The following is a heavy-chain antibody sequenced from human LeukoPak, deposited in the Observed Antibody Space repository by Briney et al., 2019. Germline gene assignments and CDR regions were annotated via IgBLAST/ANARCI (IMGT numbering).Heavy chain of an antibody. CDR1: GFTFGSYW. CDR3: ARDQGYYGSGRHPLYYYYYYMDV. CDR2: IKQDGSEK. J-gene: IGHJ6*03. V-gene: IGHV3-7*01. D-gene: IGHD3-10*01. Sequence: GGSLRLSCAASGFTFGSYWMSWVRQAPGKGLEWVANIKQDGSEKYYVDSVKGRFTISRDNAKNSLYLQMNSLRAEDTAVYYCARDQGYYGSGRHPLYYYYYYMDVWGKGTTVTISS.